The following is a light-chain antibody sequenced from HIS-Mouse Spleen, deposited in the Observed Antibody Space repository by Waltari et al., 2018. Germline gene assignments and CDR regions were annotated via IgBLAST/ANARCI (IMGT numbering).Light chain of an antibody. Sequence: QSALTQPASVSGSPGQSITISCTGTSSDVGSYNLVSWYQQHPGKASKLMIYEGSKRPSGVSNRFSGSKSGNTASLTISGLQAEDEADYYCCSYAGSSTWVFGGGTKLTFL. CDR3: CSYAGSSTWV. CDR2: EGS. CDR1: SSDVGSYNL. V-gene: IGLV2-23*01. J-gene: IGLJ3*02.